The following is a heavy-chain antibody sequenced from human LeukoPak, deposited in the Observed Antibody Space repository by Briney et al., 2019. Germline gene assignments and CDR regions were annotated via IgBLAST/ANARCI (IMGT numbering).Heavy chain of an antibody. D-gene: IGHD3-10*01. CDR1: GFTFSSYW. CDR3: ATSGPTDNFDY. Sequence: GGSLRLSCAASGFTFSSYWMSWVRQAPGKGLEWVANIKQDGSEKYYVDSVKGRFTISRDNAKNSLYLQINSLRAEDTAAYYCATSGPTDNFDYWGQGTLGTVSP. V-gene: IGHV3-7*03. J-gene: IGHJ4*02. CDR2: IKQDGSEK.